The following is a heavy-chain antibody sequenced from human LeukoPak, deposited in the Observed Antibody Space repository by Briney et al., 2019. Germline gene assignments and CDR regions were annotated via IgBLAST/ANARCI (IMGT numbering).Heavy chain of an antibody. CDR2: ISAYNGST. D-gene: IGHD3-9*01. CDR1: GYTFTSYG. CDR3: ARDDGAPSYYDIFSGYYPEAFDI. Sequence: ASVKVSCKASGYTFTSYGISWVRQAPGQGLEWMGWISAYNGSTNYAQKLQGRVTMTTDTSTSTAYMELWSLISDDTAVYYCARDDGAPSYYDIFSGYYPEAFDIWGQGTMVTVSS. V-gene: IGHV1-18*04. J-gene: IGHJ3*02.